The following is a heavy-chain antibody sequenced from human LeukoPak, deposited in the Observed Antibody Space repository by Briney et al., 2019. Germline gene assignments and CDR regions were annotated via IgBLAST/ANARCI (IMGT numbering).Heavy chain of an antibody. V-gene: IGHV4-4*07. CDR3: ARAAYCTNGVCYKGGIDY. J-gene: IGHJ4*02. Sequence: SETLSLTCTVSGGSISSYYWSWIRQPAGKGLEWIGRIYTSGSTNYNPSLKSRVTMSVDTSKNQFSLKLSSVTAADTAVYYCARAAYCTNGVCYKGGIDYWDQGTLVTVSS. CDR1: GGSISSYY. CDR2: IYTSGST. D-gene: IGHD2-8*01.